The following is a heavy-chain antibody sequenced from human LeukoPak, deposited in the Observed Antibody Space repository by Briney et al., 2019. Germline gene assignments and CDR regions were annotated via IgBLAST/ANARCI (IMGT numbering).Heavy chain of an antibody. J-gene: IGHJ5*02. CDR1: GYAFTSYD. Sequence: ASVKVSCKASGYAFTSYDINWVRQATGQGLEWMGWMNPNSGNTGYAQKFQGRVTITRNTSINTAYMELSSLRSEDTAVYYCARARIAGFDPWGQGTLVTVSS. CDR2: MNPNSGNT. V-gene: IGHV1-8*03. CDR3: ARARIAGFDP. D-gene: IGHD6-13*01.